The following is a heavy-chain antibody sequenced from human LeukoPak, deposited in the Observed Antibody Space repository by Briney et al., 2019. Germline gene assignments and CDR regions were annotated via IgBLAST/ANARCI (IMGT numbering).Heavy chain of an antibody. J-gene: IGHJ4*02. D-gene: IGHD3-22*01. V-gene: IGHV4-39*07. CDR2: INHSGST. Sequence: SETLSLTCTVSGGSISSGGYYWSWIRQPPGKGLEWIGEINHSGSTNYNPSLKSRVTISVDTSKNQFSLKLSSVTAADTAVYYCARGVRSGYIPLWGQGTLVTVSS. CDR1: GGSISSGGYY. CDR3: ARGVRSGYIPL.